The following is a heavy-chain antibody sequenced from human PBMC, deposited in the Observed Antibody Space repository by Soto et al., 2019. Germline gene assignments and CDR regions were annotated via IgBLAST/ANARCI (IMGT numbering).Heavy chain of an antibody. V-gene: IGHV4-30-2*01. J-gene: IGHJ4*02. Sequence: PSETLSLTCAVSGGSISSGGYSWSWIRQPPGKGLEWIGYIYHSGSTYYNPSLKSRVTISVDRSKNQFSLKLSSVTAEDTAVYYCAKVGSFYSDFWSDLDYWGQGTLVTVSS. D-gene: IGHD3-3*01. CDR2: IYHSGST. CDR1: GGSISSGGYS. CDR3: AKVGSFYSDFWSDLDY.